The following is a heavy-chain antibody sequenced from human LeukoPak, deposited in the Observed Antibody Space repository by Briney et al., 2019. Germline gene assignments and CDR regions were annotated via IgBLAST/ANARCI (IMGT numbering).Heavy chain of an antibody. CDR3: ARDPYSGSYVDYYYYYYMDV. V-gene: IGHV3-21*01. CDR1: GFTISSYN. D-gene: IGHD6-13*01. Sequence: GGSLRLSCAASGFTISSYNMNWVRQAPGKGLEWVSSITSSSSHIYYADSVKGRFTISRDNAKNSLYLQIDSLRAEDTAVYYCARDPYSGSYVDYYYYYYMDVWGKGTTVTISS. CDR2: ITSSSSHI. J-gene: IGHJ6*03.